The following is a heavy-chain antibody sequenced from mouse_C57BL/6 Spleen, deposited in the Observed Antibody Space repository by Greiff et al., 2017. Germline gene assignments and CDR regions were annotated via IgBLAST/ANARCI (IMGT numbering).Heavy chain of an antibody. Sequence: EVQRVESGGGLVQPGGSLSLSCAASGFTFTDYYMSWVRQPPGKALEWLGFIRNKANGYTTEYSASVKGRFTISRDNSQSILYLQMNALRAEDSATYYCARLPEGYFGGYFDVWGTGTTVTVSS. V-gene: IGHV7-3*01. D-gene: IGHD2-3*01. J-gene: IGHJ1*03. CDR2: IRNKANGYTT. CDR1: GFTFTDYY. CDR3: ARLPEGYFGGYFDV.